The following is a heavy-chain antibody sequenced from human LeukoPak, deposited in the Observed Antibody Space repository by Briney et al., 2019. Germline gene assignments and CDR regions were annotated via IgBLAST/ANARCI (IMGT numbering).Heavy chain of an antibody. D-gene: IGHD3-10*01. J-gene: IGHJ6*03. CDR1: GFTFSSYS. CDR2: IRSSSSYI. Sequence: GSLRLSCAASGFTFSSYSMNWVRQAPGKGLEWVSSIRSSSSYIYYVDSVKGRFTISRDNANNSLYLQMNSLRAEDTAVHYCARDQYYDSGTYSYYYMDVWGKGTTVTVPS. CDR3: ARDQYYDSGTYSYYYMDV. V-gene: IGHV3-21*04.